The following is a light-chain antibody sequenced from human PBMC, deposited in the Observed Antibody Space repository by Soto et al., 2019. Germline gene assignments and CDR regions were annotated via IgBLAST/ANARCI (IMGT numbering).Light chain of an antibody. J-gene: IGLJ1*01. Sequence: QSGLTQPRAGSGCPAQSVTISCTGTSSDVGSSNGVSWYQQPPGTAPKLMIYDVSNRPSGVPDRFSGSKSGNTASLTISGLQAEDEADYYCSSYTSSSTYVFGTGTKVTVL. V-gene: IGLV2-18*02. CDR1: SSDVGSSNG. CDR2: DVS. CDR3: SSYTSSSTYV.